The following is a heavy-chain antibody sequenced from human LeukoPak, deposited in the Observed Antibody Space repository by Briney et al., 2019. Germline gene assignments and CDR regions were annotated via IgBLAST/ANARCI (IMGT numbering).Heavy chain of an antibody. D-gene: IGHD4-17*01. V-gene: IGHV3-23*01. CDR1: GFTFNNYA. J-gene: IGHJ4*02. CDR2: ISGSGETT. Sequence: QPGGSLRLSCAASGFTFNNYAMNWVRQAPGKGLEWVSSISGSGETTYYADSAKGRFTISRDNSQNTLYLQMNSLRAEDTAVYYCARDYADYVGYFFFDYWGQGTLVTVSS. CDR3: ARDYADYVGYFFFDY.